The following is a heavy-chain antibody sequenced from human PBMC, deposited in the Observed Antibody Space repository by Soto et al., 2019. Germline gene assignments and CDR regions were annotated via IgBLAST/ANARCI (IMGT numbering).Heavy chain of an antibody. V-gene: IGHV1-69*13. CDR2: IMPIFRTP. Sequence: SVKVSCKASGGSFSNSALSWVRQAPGQGLEWMGGIMPIFRTPDYAQRFQGRVTITADESTSTAYMELSSLRSEDTAVYYCARAWVVVTAPDYRGQGTPVTGSS. CDR1: GGSFSNSA. J-gene: IGHJ4*02. CDR3: ARAWVVVTAPDY. D-gene: IGHD2-21*02.